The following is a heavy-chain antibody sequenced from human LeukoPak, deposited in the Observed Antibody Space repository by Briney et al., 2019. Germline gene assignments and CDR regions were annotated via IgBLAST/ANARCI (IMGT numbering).Heavy chain of an antibody. D-gene: IGHD6-13*01. CDR1: GFTFDDYG. J-gene: IGHJ5*02. CDR3: ARDSAAAGTWWFDP. V-gene: IGHV4-38-2*02. CDR2: IYHSGST. Sequence: GSLRLSCAASGFTFDDYGMSWVRQAPGKGLEWIGSIYHSGSTYYNPSLKSRVTISVDTSKNQFSLKLSSVTAADTAVYYCARDSAAAGTWWFDPWGQGTLVTVSS.